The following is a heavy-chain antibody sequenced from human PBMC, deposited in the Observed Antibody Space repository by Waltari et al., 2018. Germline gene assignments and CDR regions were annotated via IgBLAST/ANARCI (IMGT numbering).Heavy chain of an antibody. CDR3: ARDAGAGYYYFDL. Sequence: EVQLLESGGGLVQPGGYLRLSCAASGFTFGNYDMSWVRQAPGRGLEWVSSISGRGSKTSNGEAVKGRFTISRDNSRNTLFLVMNSLRAGDTAVYYCARDAGAGYYYFDLWGQGTLVTVSS. CDR1: GFTFGNYD. V-gene: IGHV3-23*01. CDR2: ISGRGSKT. J-gene: IGHJ4*02. D-gene: IGHD1-26*01.